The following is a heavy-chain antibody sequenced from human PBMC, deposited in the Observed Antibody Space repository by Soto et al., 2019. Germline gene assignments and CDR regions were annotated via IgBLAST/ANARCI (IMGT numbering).Heavy chain of an antibody. CDR3: AKAKDSSSWYPVYFQH. V-gene: IGHV3-30*18. Sequence: PGGSLRLSCAATGFTFSSYGMYWVRQAPGKGLEWLALVSYDGSSKYYADSVKGRFTISRDNSKNTLYLQMNSLRAEDTAVYYCAKAKDSSSWYPVYFQHWGQGTLVTVSS. D-gene: IGHD6-13*01. CDR2: VSYDGSSK. CDR1: GFTFSSYG. J-gene: IGHJ1*01.